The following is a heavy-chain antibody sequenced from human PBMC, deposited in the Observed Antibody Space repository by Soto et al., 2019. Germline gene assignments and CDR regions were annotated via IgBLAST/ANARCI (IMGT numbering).Heavy chain of an antibody. J-gene: IGHJ6*02. V-gene: IGHV4-31*03. Sequence: SETLSLTCTVSGGSISSGGYYWSWIRQHPGKGLEWIGYIYYSGSTYYNPSLKSRVTISVDTSKNQFSLKLSSVTAADTAVYYCARTPGVLWFGTYGMDVWGQGXTVTVSS. D-gene: IGHD3-10*01. CDR1: GGSISSGGYY. CDR3: ARTPGVLWFGTYGMDV. CDR2: IYYSGST.